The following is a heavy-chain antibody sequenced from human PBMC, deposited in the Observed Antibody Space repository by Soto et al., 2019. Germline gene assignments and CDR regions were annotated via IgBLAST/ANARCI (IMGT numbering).Heavy chain of an antibody. D-gene: IGHD2-15*01. J-gene: IGHJ6*02. CDR2: IDPSDSYP. CDR1: GYSFTSYW. V-gene: IGHV5-10-1*01. CDR3: ARHPGCSGGSCYSVYYFGMDV. Sequence: GESLKISCKGSGYSFTSYWISWVRQMPGKGLEWVGRIDPSDSYPNYSPSFQGHVTISADKSVSTAYLQWSSLKASDTAIYYCARHPGCSGGSCYSVYYFGMDVWGQGTTVTVSS.